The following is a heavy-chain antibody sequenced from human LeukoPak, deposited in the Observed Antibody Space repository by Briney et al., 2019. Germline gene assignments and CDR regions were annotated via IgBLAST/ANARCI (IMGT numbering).Heavy chain of an antibody. J-gene: IGHJ4*02. CDR1: GFTFSSYW. D-gene: IGHD3-10*01. CDR3: ARAYYYGSGSHIDY. CDR2: IKQDGSEK. Sequence: PGGSLRLSCAASGFTFSSYWMSWVRQAPGKGLEWVANIKQDGSEKYYVDSVKGRFIISRDNAKNSLYLQMNSLRAEDTAVYYCARAYYYGSGSHIDYWGQGTLVTVSS. V-gene: IGHV3-7*01.